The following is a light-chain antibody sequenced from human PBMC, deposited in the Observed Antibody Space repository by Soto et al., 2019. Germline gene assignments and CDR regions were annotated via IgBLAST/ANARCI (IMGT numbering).Light chain of an antibody. CDR1: QSVSSN. J-gene: IGKJ3*01. V-gene: IGKV3-15*01. Sequence: EIVMTQSPATLSVSPGERATLSCRASQSVSSNLAWYQQKPGQAPRLLIYGASSRATGLPARFSGSGSGTDFPLTISSLQSDYFAVYYWQRYNNSPLFFGPGTQVDIK. CDR2: GAS. CDR3: QRYNNSPLF.